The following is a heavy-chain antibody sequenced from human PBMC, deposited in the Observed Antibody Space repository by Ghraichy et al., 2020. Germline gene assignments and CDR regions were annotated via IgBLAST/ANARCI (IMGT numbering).Heavy chain of an antibody. Sequence: ASVKVSCKASGYTFTGYYMHWVRQAPGQGLEWMGRINPNSGGTNYAQKFQGRVTMTRDTSISTAYMELSRLRSDDTAVYYCAREGYCSGGSCPYGMDVWGQGTTVTVSS. J-gene: IGHJ6*02. CDR1: GYTFTGYY. CDR3: AREGYCSGGSCPYGMDV. CDR2: INPNSGGT. V-gene: IGHV1-2*06. D-gene: IGHD2-15*01.